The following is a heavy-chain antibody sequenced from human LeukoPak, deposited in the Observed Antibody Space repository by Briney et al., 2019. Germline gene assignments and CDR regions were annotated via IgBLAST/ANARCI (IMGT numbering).Heavy chain of an antibody. Sequence: PGGSLRLSCAASGFTFSTYWMSWVRQAPGQGLEWVANINQNGREKYYVDSVKGRFTISRDNAKNSLYLQMSSLRAEDTAVYYCARVLSHTDYWGQGTLVTVSS. D-gene: IGHD2-2*02. V-gene: IGHV3-7*01. J-gene: IGHJ4*02. CDR2: INQNGREK. CDR1: GFTFSTYW. CDR3: ARVLSHTDY.